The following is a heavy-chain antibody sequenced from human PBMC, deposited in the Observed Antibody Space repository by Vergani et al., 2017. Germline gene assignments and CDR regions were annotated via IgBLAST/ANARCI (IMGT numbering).Heavy chain of an antibody. CDR2: INSDGSST. V-gene: IGHV3-74*01. CDR1: GFTFSSYW. Sequence: EVQLVESGGGLVQPGGSLRLSCAASGFTFSSYWMHWVRQAPGKGLVWVSRINSDGSSTSYADSVKGRFTISRDNAKNTLYLQMNSLRAEDTAVYYCARYRGSNHRIDGVAVFDYWGQGTLVTVSS. CDR3: ARYRGSNHRIDGVAVFDY. D-gene: IGHD4-11*01. J-gene: IGHJ4*02.